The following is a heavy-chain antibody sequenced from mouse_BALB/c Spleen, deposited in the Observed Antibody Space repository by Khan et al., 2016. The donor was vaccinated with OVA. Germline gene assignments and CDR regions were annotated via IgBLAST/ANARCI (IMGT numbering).Heavy chain of an antibody. D-gene: IGHD2-14*01. CDR3: ARGGGTAAFAY. CDR1: GFTFSDYG. Sequence: EVELVESGGGLVQPGGSRKLSCAASGFTFSDYGMAWVRQAPGKGPEWVAFISDLAYTIYYADTVTGRFTITRKNAKNTLYLKMSSLSTEDTAIYYCARGGGTAAFAYWGLGTLVTVSA. V-gene: IGHV5-15*02. J-gene: IGHJ3*01. CDR2: ISDLAYTI.